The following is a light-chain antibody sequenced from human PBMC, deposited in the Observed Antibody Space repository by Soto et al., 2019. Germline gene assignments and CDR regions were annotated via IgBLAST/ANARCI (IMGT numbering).Light chain of an antibody. J-gene: IGKJ1*01. CDR1: QSLVYSDGDTY. CDR3: LQTTHWPWT. CDR2: KVS. Sequence: DVVMTQSPLSLPVTLGQPASISCRSSQSLVYSDGDTYLTWFQQRPGQSPRRLIYKVSNRDSGVPDRFSGGGSGSDFTLKISRVDAEDVGFYSCLQTTHWPWTFGQGTRVDI. V-gene: IGKV2-30*01.